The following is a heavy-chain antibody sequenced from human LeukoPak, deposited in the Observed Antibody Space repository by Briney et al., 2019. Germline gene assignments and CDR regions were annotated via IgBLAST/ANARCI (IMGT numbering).Heavy chain of an antibody. V-gene: IGHV4-4*07. D-gene: IGHD3-22*01. CDR3: ARDQFRYDSSGYSD. J-gene: IGHJ4*02. CDR1: GFSFSRYA. CDR2: IYTSGST. Sequence: GSLRLXCAASGFSFSRYAMSWVRQAPGEGLEWIGRIYTSGSTNYNPSLKSRVTMSVDTSKTQFSLKLSSVTAADTAVYYCARDQFRYDSSGYSDWGQGTLVTVSS.